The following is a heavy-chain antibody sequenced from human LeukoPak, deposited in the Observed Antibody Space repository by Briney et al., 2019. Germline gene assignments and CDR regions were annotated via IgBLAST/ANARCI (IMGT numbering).Heavy chain of an antibody. J-gene: IGHJ4*02. CDR1: EFTFSSYA. CDR3: AKATGTLGN. D-gene: IGHD1-1*01. Sequence: GGSLRLSCAASEFTFSSYAMSWVRQAPGKGLEWVSTISNNDGTTCYADSVKGRFTISRDNSKNTLYLQMNSLTGEDTAIYYCAKATGTLGNWGQGTLVTVSS. CDR2: ISNNDGTT. V-gene: IGHV3-23*01.